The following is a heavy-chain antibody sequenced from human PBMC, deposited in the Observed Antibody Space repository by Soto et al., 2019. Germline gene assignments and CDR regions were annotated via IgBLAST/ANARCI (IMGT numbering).Heavy chain of an antibody. Sequence: DVQLLESGGGLVQPGGSPRLSCAASGFTFSNYAMTWVRQAPGKGLEWVSGISGSGGSTFYADSVKGRFTISRDNSKNTLYLQMNSLRAEDTAVYYCARDRARWYFDLWGRGTLVTVSS. V-gene: IGHV3-23*01. J-gene: IGHJ2*01. CDR2: ISGSGGST. CDR1: GFTFSNYA. CDR3: ARDRARWYFDL.